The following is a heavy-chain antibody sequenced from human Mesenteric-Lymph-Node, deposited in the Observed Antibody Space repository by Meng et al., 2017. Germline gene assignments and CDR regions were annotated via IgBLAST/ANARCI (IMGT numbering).Heavy chain of an antibody. V-gene: IGHV6-1*01. D-gene: IGHD3-22*01. CDR2: TYYRSKWYN. CDR3: AKNVITMIVVGNVAFDN. Sequence: SQTLSLTCAISGDSVSTNSAACNWIRQSPSRGLERLGRTYYRSKWYNDYAVSVKSRITINPDTSKNQFSRQLNSVTPEDTAVYYCAKNVITMIVVGNVAFDNWGQGTMVTVSS. J-gene: IGHJ3*02. CDR1: GDSVSTNSAA.